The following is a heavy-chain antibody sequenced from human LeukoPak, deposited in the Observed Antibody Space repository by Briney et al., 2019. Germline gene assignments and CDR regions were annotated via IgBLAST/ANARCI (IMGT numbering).Heavy chain of an antibody. CDR1: GFTFSSYA. CDR2: ISGSGGST. CDR3: AKDRGIAVAGTISGFDP. V-gene: IGHV3-23*01. D-gene: IGHD6-19*01. Sequence: GGSLRLPCAASGFTFSSYAMSWVRQAPGKGLEWVSAISGSGGSTYYADSVKGRFTISRDNSKNTLYLQMNGLRAEDTAVYYCAKDRGIAVAGTISGFDPWGQGTLVTVSS. J-gene: IGHJ5*02.